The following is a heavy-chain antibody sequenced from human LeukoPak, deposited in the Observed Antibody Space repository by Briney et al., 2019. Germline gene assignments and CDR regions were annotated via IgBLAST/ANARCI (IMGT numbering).Heavy chain of an antibody. Sequence: SETLSLTCTVSGGSISSGDYYWSWIRQPPGKGLEWIGYIYYSGSTYYNPSLKSRVTISVDTSKNQFSLKLSSVTAADTAVYYCARVTITMVRGVPSPRNYYYYAMDVWGKGTTVTVSS. CDR2: IYYSGST. D-gene: IGHD3-10*01. CDR3: ARVTITMVRGVPSPRNYYYYAMDV. V-gene: IGHV4-30-4*01. CDR1: GGSISSGDYY. J-gene: IGHJ6*04.